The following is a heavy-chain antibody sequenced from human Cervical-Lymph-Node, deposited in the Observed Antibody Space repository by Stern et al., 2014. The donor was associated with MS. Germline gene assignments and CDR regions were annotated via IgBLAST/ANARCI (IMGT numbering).Heavy chain of an antibody. CDR2: IIPMYVKA. D-gene: IGHD6-19*01. J-gene: IGHJ6*02. V-gene: IGHV1-69*01. CDR1: GDSLSRFA. Sequence: QVQLVQSGAEVKKPGSSVKVSCKASGDSLSRFAISWVRQAPGQGLEWMGGIIPMYVKANYAQKFQGRVTLIADESTSTAYMELSSLKSEDAAVYYCASSYTGWDNPFHFYGMDVWGQGTTVTVSS. CDR3: ASSYTGWDNPFHFYGMDV.